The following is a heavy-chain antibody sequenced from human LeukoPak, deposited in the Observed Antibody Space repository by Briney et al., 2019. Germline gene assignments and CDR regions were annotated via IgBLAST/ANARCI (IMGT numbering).Heavy chain of an antibody. CDR3: AREVRIAARGSPQYYFDY. CDR2: TYYRSKWYN. CDR1: GDSVSSNSAA. V-gene: IGHV6-1*01. D-gene: IGHD6-6*01. Sequence: SQTLSLTCAISGDSVSSNSAAWNWIRQSPSRGLEWLGRTYYRSKWYNDYAVSVKSRITINPDTSKNQFSLQLNSVTPEDTAVYYCAREVRIAARGSPQYYFDYWGQGTLVTVSS. J-gene: IGHJ4*02.